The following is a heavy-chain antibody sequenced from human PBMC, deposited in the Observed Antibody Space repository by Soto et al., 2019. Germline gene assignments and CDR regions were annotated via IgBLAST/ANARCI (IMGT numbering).Heavy chain of an antibody. CDR1: GFTFSSYG. CDR2: IWYDGSNK. V-gene: IGHV3-33*01. D-gene: IGHD3-3*01. J-gene: IGHJ6*02. Sequence: SLRLSCAASGFTFSSYGMHWVRQAPGKGLEWVAVIWYDGSNKYYADSVKGRFTISRDNSKNTLYLQMNSLRAEDTAVYYCARDHGDERFLEWLRYYYGMDVWGQGTTVTVSS. CDR3: ARDHGDERFLEWLRYYYGMDV.